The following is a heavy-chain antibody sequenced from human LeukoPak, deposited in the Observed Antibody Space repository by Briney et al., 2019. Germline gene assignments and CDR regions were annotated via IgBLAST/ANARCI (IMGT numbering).Heavy chain of an antibody. CDR2: ISSSGSTI. D-gene: IGHD6-19*01. CDR1: GFTFSDYY. CDR3: ASSSGLAYFQH. Sequence: GGSLRLSCAASGFTFSDYYMSWIRQAPGKGLEWVSYISSSGSTIYYADSVKGRFTISRDNAKNSLYLQMNSLRDDDTAVYYCASSSGLAYFQHWGQGTLVTVSS. V-gene: IGHV3-11*01. J-gene: IGHJ1*01.